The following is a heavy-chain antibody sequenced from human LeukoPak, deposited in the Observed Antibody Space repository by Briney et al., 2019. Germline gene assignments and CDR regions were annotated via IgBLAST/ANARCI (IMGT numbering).Heavy chain of an antibody. Sequence: SETLSLTCTVSGGSISGYYWSWIRQAPGKGLEWIGNIYYSGSTNYNPSLKSRVTISVDTSKNPFSLNLSSVTAADTAVYYCARHGTLESTTYPLDYWGQGTLVTVSS. CDR2: IYYSGST. CDR3: ARHGTLESTTYPLDY. J-gene: IGHJ4*02. D-gene: IGHD1-1*01. V-gene: IGHV4-59*08. CDR1: GGSISGYY.